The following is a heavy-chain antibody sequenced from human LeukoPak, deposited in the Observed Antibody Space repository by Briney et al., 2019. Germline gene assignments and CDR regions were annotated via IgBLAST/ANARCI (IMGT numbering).Heavy chain of an antibody. D-gene: IGHD3-10*01. Sequence: PSQTLSLTCTVSGGSISSGGYYWSWIRQPPGKGLEWIGYIYHSGSTYYNPSLKSRVTISVDTSKNQFSLKLSSVTAADTAVYYCASLLLRFGELYKSPFAIDLFDYWGQGTLVTVSS. CDR1: GGSISSGGYY. CDR2: IYHSGST. J-gene: IGHJ4*02. V-gene: IGHV4-30-2*01. CDR3: ASLLLRFGELYKSPFAIDLFDY.